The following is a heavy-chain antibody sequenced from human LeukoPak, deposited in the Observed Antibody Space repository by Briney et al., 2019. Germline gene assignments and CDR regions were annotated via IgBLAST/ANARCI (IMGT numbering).Heavy chain of an antibody. V-gene: IGHV3-15*01. Sequence: GGYLRLSCAASGFTFSDAWMSWVRQAPGKGLEWVGRIKSITDGGTTDYAAPVKGRFTISRDDSKNTLYLQMNSLKTEDTAVYYCTTGPAGCIDDYWGQGTLVTVSS. CDR3: TTGPAGCIDDY. CDR2: IKSITDGGTT. J-gene: IGHJ4*02. D-gene: IGHD1-26*01. CDR1: GFTFSDAW.